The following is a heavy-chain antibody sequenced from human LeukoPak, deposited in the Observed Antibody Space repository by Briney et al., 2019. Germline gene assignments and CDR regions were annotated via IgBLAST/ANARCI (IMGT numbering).Heavy chain of an antibody. CDR1: GFTFSSYA. J-gene: IGHJ6*04. Sequence: PGRSLRLSCAASGFTFSSYAMHWVRQAPGKGLEWVAVISYDGSNKYYADSVKGRFTISRDNSKNTLYLQMNNLRAEDTAVYYCARDFPMDVWGKGTTVTVSS. V-gene: IGHV3-30*04. CDR2: ISYDGSNK. CDR3: ARDFPMDV.